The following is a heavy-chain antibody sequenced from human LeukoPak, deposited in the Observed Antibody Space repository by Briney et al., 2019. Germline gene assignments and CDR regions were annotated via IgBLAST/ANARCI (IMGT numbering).Heavy chain of an antibody. Sequence: GASVKVSCTVSGYTLTELSMHWVRQTPGERLEWMGGFDPEDGETIYAQKFQGRVTMTEDTSTDTAYMELSSLSSEDTAVYYCATGGADYGDYEDAFDIWGQGTMVTVSS. D-gene: IGHD4-17*01. CDR1: GYTLTELS. J-gene: IGHJ3*02. CDR3: ATGGADYGDYEDAFDI. V-gene: IGHV1-24*01. CDR2: FDPEDGET.